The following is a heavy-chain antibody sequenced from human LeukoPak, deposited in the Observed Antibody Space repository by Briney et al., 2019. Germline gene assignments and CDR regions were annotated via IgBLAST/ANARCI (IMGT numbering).Heavy chain of an antibody. V-gene: IGHV4-38-2*01. CDR1: GYSISSGYY. J-gene: IGHJ4*02. CDR3: ARGRDPY. CDR2: IYHSGST. D-gene: IGHD5-24*01. Sequence: SETLSLTCAVSGYSISSGYYWGWIRQPPGKGLEWIGSIYHSGSTYYNPSLKSRVTISVDTSKSQFSLKLNSVTAADTAMYYCARGRDPYWGQGTLVTVSS.